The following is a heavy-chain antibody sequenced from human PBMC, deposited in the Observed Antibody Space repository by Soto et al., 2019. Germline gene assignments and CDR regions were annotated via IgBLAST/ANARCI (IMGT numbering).Heavy chain of an antibody. CDR3: AKDSLSSGWYINY. J-gene: IGHJ4*02. Sequence: PGGSLRLSCVASGFSFSSYAMNWVRQAPGKGLEWVSTISGSFGSTYYADSVKGRFTISRDNSKNTLYLQMNSLRAEDTAVYYCAKDSLSSGWYINYWGQGTLVTVSS. CDR1: GFSFSSYA. CDR2: ISGSFGST. D-gene: IGHD6-19*01. V-gene: IGHV3-23*01.